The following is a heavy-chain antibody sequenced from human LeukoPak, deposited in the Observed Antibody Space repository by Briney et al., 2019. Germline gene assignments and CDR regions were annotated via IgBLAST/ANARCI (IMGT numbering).Heavy chain of an antibody. V-gene: IGHV3-7*01. J-gene: IGHJ4*02. CDR3: ARDYDSSDYYPILDY. CDR2: IKQDGSEK. Sequence: GGSLRLSCAASGFTFSSFWMTWVRQAPGKGLEWVANIKQDGSEKYYVDSVKGRFTISRDNAKNSLYLQMNSLRAEDTAVYYCARDYDSSDYYPILDYWGQGTLVTVPS. D-gene: IGHD3-22*01. CDR1: GFTFSSFW.